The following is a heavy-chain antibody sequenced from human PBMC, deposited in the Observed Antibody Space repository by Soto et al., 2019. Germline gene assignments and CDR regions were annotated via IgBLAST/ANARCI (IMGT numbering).Heavy chain of an antibody. CDR2: ISYDGSNK. CDR3: ARYLFSRIVGATVGFDY. D-gene: IGHD1-26*01. CDR1: GFTFSSYA. Sequence: QVQLVESGGGVVQPGRSLRLSCAASGFTFSSYAMHWVRQAPGKGLEWVAVISYDGSNKYYADSVKGRFTISRDNSKNTLYLQMNSLRAEDTAVYYCARYLFSRIVGATVGFDYWGQGTLVTVSS. V-gene: IGHV3-30-3*01. J-gene: IGHJ4*02.